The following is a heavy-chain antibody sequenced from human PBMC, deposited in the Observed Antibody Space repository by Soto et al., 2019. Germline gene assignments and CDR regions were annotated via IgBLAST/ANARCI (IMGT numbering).Heavy chain of an antibody. CDR3: ASHYGDNGWFDP. D-gene: IGHD4-17*01. CDR1: GFTFSAYN. J-gene: IGHJ5*02. CDR2: ITSSSSSI. Sequence: GGSLRLSCAASGFTFSAYNMNWVRQPPGKGLEWVSSITSSSSSIYYADSLKGRFTISRDNAKDSLYLQMNSLRAEDTAVYYCASHYGDNGWFDPWGQGXLVTVYS. V-gene: IGHV3-21*06.